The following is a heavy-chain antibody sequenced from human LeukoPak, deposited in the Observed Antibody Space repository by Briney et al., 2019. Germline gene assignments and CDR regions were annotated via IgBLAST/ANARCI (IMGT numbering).Heavy chain of an antibody. J-gene: IGHJ6*03. Sequence: GGSLRLSCTASGFTFGDYAMSWVRQAPGKGLEWVGFIRSKAYGGTTEYAASVKGRFTISRDDSKSIAYLQMNSLKTEDTAVYYCTRVYCSSTSCHYYYCYMDVWGKGTTVTVSS. V-gene: IGHV3-49*04. D-gene: IGHD2-2*01. CDR3: TRVYCSSTSCHYYYCYMDV. CDR2: IRSKAYGGTT. CDR1: GFTFGDYA.